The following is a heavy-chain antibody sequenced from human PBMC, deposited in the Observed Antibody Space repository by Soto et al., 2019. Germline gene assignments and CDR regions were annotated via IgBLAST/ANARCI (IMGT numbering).Heavy chain of an antibody. CDR2: IIPLFGSA. D-gene: IGHD2-2*01. J-gene: IGHJ4*01. Sequence: QEQLVQSGAEVRRPGSSVKISCKASEDTFKNYGICWVRQAPGQRLEWVGGIIPLFGSANSPQKFQGRVTITADQSTDTVYLALSPLTADDPAVYYCVRDAPGRRDYANWGQGTLVTVSS. V-gene: IGHV1-69*01. CDR1: EDTFKNYG. CDR3: VRDAPGRRDYAN.